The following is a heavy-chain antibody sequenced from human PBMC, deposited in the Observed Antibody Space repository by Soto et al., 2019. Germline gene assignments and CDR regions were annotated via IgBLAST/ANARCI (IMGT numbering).Heavy chain of an antibody. CDR1: GGSISSYY. Sequence: KASETLSLTCTVSGGSISSYYWSWIRQPAGKGLEWIGRIYTSGSTNYNPSLKSRVTMSVDTSKNQFSLKLSSVTAADTAVYYCARDRNKWGFNWFDPWGQGTLVTVSS. V-gene: IGHV4-4*07. D-gene: IGHD7-27*01. CDR3: ARDRNKWGFNWFDP. J-gene: IGHJ5*02. CDR2: IYTSGST.